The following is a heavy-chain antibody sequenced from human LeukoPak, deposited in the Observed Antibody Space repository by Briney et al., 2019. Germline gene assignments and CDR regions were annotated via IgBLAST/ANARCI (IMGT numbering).Heavy chain of an antibody. J-gene: IGHJ5*02. CDR2: IDKKDNLYAT. Sequence: GESLKISCAASGFTFSGSAVHWVRQSSGKGLEWVGHIDKKDNLYATAYAESVKGRFTISRDDSKDTAFLHMDSLKTEDTALYYCTRDRGTYNWFDPWGQGTLVTVSS. CDR3: TRDRGTYNWFDP. V-gene: IGHV3-73*01. D-gene: IGHD2-15*01. CDR1: GFTFSGSA.